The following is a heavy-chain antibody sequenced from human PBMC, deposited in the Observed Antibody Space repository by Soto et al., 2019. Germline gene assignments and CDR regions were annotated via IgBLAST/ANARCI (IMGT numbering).Heavy chain of an antibody. J-gene: IGHJ5*02. Sequence: QVQLVQSGAEVKKPGASVKVSCKASGYTFTSYGISCVRQAPGQGLEWMGWISAYNGQTNYAQKLQGRVTMTTDTSTSTAYMELRSLRSDDTAVYYCASDARIAVAGNFSWFDPWGQGTLVTVSS. CDR2: ISAYNGQT. V-gene: IGHV1-18*01. CDR1: GYTFTSYG. CDR3: ASDARIAVAGNFSWFDP. D-gene: IGHD6-19*01.